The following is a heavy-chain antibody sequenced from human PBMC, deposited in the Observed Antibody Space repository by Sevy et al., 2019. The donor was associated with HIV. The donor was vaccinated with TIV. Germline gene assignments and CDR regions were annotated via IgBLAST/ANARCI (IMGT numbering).Heavy chain of an antibody. Sequence: GGSLRLSCAASGFTFSSYAMHWVRQAPGKGLEWVAVISYDGSNKYYADSVKGRFTISRDNSKNTLYLQMNSLRTEDTAVYYCARIDSSSGPLAVAGLGKFDYWGQGTLVTVSS. CDR3: ARIDSSSGPLAVAGLGKFDY. CDR2: ISYDGSNK. D-gene: IGHD6-19*01. J-gene: IGHJ4*02. V-gene: IGHV3-30-3*01. CDR1: GFTFSSYA.